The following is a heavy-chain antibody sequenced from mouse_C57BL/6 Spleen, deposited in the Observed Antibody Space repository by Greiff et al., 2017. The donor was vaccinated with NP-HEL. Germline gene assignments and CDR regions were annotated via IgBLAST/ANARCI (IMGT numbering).Heavy chain of an antibody. V-gene: IGHV2-9-1*01. D-gene: IGHD3-3*01. Sequence: QVQLKESGPGLVAPSQSLSITCTVSGFSLTSYARSWVRQPPGKGLEWLGVIWTGGGTNYNSARKSRLSISKVNSKRQVFLKRNSLQTDDTARYYCARNSEGQPFDYWGQGTTLTVSS. J-gene: IGHJ2*01. CDR3: ARNSEGQPFDY. CDR2: IWTGGGT. CDR1: GFSLTSYA.